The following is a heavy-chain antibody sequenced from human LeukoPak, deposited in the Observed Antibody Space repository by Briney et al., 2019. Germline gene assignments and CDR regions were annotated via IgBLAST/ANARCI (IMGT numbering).Heavy chain of an antibody. J-gene: IGHJ3*02. CDR3: ARELIDPTYCSSTSCYDAFDI. V-gene: IGHV3-48*01. D-gene: IGHD2-2*01. Sequence: TGGSLRLSCAASGFTFSSYSMNWVRQAPGKGLEWVSYISSSSSTIYYADSVKGRFTISRDNAKNSLYLQMNSLRAEDTAVYYCARELIDPTYCSSTSCYDAFDIWGQGTMVTVSS. CDR1: GFTFSSYS. CDR2: ISSSSSTI.